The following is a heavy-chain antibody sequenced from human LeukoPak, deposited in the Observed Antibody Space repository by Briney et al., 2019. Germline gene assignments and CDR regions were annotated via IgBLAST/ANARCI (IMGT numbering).Heavy chain of an antibody. CDR2: INPNSGGT. CDR1: GYTFTVYY. Sequence: ASVTVSCKASGYTFTVYYMHWVRQAPGQGLEWMGRINPNSGGTNYAQKFQGRVTMTRDTSISTAYMELSRLRSDDTAVYYCARDDILTGHAYYYYYGMDVWGQGTTVTVSS. CDR3: ARDDILTGHAYYYYYGMDV. J-gene: IGHJ6*02. D-gene: IGHD3-9*01. V-gene: IGHV1-2*06.